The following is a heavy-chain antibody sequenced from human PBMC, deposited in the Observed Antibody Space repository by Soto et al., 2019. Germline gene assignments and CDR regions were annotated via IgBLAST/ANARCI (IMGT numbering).Heavy chain of an antibody. CDR3: AKDQFTIFGVVKGRTDSSGYHGFDY. CDR2: ISGSGGST. D-gene: IGHD3-3*01. V-gene: IGHV3-23*01. CDR1: GFTFSSYA. J-gene: IGHJ4*02. Sequence: EVQLLESGGGLVQPGGSLRLSCAASGFTFSSYAMSWVRQAPGKGLEWVSAISGSGGSTYYADSVKGRFTISRDNSKNTLYLQMNSLRAEDTAVYYCAKDQFTIFGVVKGRTDSSGYHGFDYWGQGTLVTVSS.